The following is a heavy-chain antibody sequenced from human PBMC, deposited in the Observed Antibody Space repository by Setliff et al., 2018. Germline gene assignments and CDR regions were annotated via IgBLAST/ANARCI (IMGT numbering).Heavy chain of an antibody. V-gene: IGHV4-34*01. J-gene: IGHJ6*03. Sequence: SETLSLTCAAYGGTFSDYHWTWIRQSPEKGLEWIGEINHTGSTNYNPSLKSRVTISINTSKKQFSLMMNSVTAADTGVYFCARVVPTARRGRLYYYYMDVWDKGATVTVSS. D-gene: IGHD1-1*01. CDR2: INHTGST. CDR1: GGTFSDYH. CDR3: ARVVPTARRGRLYYYYMDV.